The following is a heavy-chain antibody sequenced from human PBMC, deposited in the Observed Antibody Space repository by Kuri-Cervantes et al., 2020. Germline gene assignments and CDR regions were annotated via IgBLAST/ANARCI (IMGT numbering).Heavy chain of an antibody. V-gene: IGHV4-4*02. D-gene: IGHD2-15*01. CDR1: GDSISSSNW. J-gene: IGHJ2*01. CDR3: ASGYCSGGSCMKPRANWYFDL. CDR2: IYHSGST. Sequence: SQTLSLTCVVSGDSISSSNWWSWVRQPPGKGLEWIGEIYHSGSTNYNPSLKSRVTISVDKSKNQFSLKLSSATAADTAVYYCASGYCSGGSCMKPRANWYFDLWGRGTPVTVSS.